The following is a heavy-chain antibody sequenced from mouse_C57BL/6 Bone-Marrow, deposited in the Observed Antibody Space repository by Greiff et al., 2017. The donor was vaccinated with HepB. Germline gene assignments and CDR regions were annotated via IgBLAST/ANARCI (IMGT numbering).Heavy chain of an antibody. Sequence: VMLVESGPGLVQPSQSLSITCTVSGFSFTSYGVHWVRQSPGKGLEWLGVIWSGGSTDYNAAFISRLSISKDNSKSQVFFKMNSLQADDTAIYYCARGGADAMDYWGQGTSVTVSS. CDR1: GFSFTSYG. V-gene: IGHV2-2*01. J-gene: IGHJ4*01. CDR2: IWSGGST. CDR3: ARGGADAMDY.